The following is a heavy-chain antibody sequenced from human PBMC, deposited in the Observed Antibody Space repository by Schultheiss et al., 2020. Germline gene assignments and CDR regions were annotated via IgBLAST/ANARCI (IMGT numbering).Heavy chain of an antibody. Sequence: GGSLRLSCAASGFAFDDFAMHWVRQIPGKGLEWVSGISWNSGSVAYADSVKGRFTISRDNTKNSLYLQMKSLRVEDTDLYYCAKAPGLYYYGMDVWGQGTTVTVSS. CDR1: GFAFDDFA. J-gene: IGHJ6*01. V-gene: IGHV3-9*01. CDR3: AKAPGLYYYGMDV. CDR2: ISWNSGSV. D-gene: IGHD3-10*01.